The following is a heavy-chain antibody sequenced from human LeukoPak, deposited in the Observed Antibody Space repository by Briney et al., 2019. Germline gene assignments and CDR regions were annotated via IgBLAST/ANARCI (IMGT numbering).Heavy chain of an antibody. V-gene: IGHV3-23*01. CDR3: TKDPNGDYVGAFDP. CDR1: GFTFSNFW. Sequence: GGSLRLSCAASGFTFSNFWMHWVRQAPGKGLEWVASITGNHGPTYNTDSVKDRFTISRDNSQNTLYLQMDSLRAEDTAVYYCTKDPNGDYVGAFDPWGQGTLVTVSS. J-gene: IGHJ5*02. CDR2: ITGNHGPT. D-gene: IGHD4-17*01.